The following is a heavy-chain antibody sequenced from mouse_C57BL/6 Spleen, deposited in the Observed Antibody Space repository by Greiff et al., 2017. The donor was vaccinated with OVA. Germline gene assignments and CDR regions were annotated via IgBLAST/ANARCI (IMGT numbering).Heavy chain of an antibody. Sequence: QVQLKESGAELVKPGASVKISCKASGYAFSSYWMNWVKQRPGKGLEWIGQIYPGDGDTNYNGKFKGKATLTADKSSSTAYMQLSSLTSEDSAVYFCARSGNPLEAMDYWGQGTSVTVSS. V-gene: IGHV1-80*01. CDR1: GYAFSSYW. CDR2: IYPGDGDT. CDR3: ARSGNPLEAMDY. J-gene: IGHJ4*01. D-gene: IGHD2-1*01.